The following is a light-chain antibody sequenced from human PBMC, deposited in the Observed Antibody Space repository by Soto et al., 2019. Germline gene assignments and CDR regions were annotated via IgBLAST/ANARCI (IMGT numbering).Light chain of an antibody. J-gene: IGKJ3*01. Sequence: EVAMTQSPATLSVSPGERAILSCRTSQSVGSNLAWYQQKPGLAPRLLIYGASTRATGIPARFSGSGSGTEVPHPSSSLPSEIFAVYDRQQYDNRRPFPFGPGTSVDL. CDR1: QSVGSN. CDR2: GAS. CDR3: QQYDNRRPFP. V-gene: IGKV3-15*01.